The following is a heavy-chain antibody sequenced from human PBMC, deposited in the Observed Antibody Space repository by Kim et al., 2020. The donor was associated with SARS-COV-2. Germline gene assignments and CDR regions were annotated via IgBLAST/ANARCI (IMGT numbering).Heavy chain of an antibody. CDR1: GGSFSGYY. CDR2: INHSGST. Sequence: SETLSLTCAVYGGSFSGYYWSWIRQPPGKGLEWIGEINHSGSTNYNPSLKSRVTISVDTSKNQFSLKLSSVTAADTAVYYCARGLEKKAQGLDYWGEGTLVTVSS. J-gene: IGHJ4*02. D-gene: IGHD1-1*01. CDR3: ARGLEKKAQGLDY. V-gene: IGHV4-34*01.